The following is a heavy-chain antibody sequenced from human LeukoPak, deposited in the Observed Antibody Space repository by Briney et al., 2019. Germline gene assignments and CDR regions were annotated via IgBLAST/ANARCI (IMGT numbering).Heavy chain of an antibody. J-gene: IGHJ6*03. D-gene: IGHD1-1*01. CDR3: ARGRVSSSTWYSTYYYYFYMDV. Sequence: SETLSLTCSVSDDSITMYYCTWIRQPPGKGLEWIGYVDHTGSTNFNPSLNGRVSISRDTTKNLFSLRLRSVTAADTAVYFCARGRVSSSTWYSTYYYYFYMDVWGKGTTVTVSS. V-gene: IGHV4-59*01. CDR1: DDSITMYY. CDR2: VDHTGST.